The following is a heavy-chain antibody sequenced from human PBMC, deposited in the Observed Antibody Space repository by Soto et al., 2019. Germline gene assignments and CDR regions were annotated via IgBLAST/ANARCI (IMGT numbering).Heavy chain of an antibody. Sequence: GGSLRLSCAASGFTFSSYGMHWVRQAPGKGLEWVAVISYDGSNKYYADSVKGRFTISRDNSKNTLYLQMNSLRAEDTAVYYCAKVRDYGGNPPYYYYGMDVWGQGHPGHRLL. D-gene: IGHD4-17*01. CDR1: GFTFSSYG. V-gene: IGHV3-30*18. CDR2: ISYDGSNK. CDR3: AKVRDYGGNPPYYYYGMDV. J-gene: IGHJ6*02.